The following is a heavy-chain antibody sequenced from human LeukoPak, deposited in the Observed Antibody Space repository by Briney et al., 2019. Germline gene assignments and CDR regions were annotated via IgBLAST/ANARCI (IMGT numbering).Heavy chain of an antibody. Sequence: PSETLSLTCTVSGGSIISYYWSWIRQPAGKGLEWIGRIYTSGSTNYNPSLKSRVTISVDKSKNQFSLKLSSVTAADTAVYYCATDQLWFGELAVTECFDPWGQGTLVTVSS. CDR2: IYTSGST. J-gene: IGHJ5*02. CDR1: GGSIISYY. V-gene: IGHV4-4*07. D-gene: IGHD3-10*01. CDR3: ATDQLWFGELAVTECFDP.